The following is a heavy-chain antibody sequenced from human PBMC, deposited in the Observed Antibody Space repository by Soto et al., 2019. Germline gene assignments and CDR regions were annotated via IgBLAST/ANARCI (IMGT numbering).Heavy chain of an antibody. D-gene: IGHD1-1*01. CDR1: GFPVSDNY. CDR2: IYGDGRT. V-gene: IGHV3-53*01. Sequence: PGGSLRLSCAASGFPVSDNYMTWVRLTPGKGLEWVSVIYGDGRTYHADSVMGRFTISRANSENALYLQMDRLRVDDTAVYYCAKGVAHNDNYLPFQYWGPGTLVTVSS. CDR3: AKGVAHNDNYLPFQY. J-gene: IGHJ4*02.